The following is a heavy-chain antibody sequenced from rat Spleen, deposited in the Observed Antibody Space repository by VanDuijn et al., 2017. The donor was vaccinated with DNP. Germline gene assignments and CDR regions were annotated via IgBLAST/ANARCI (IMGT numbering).Heavy chain of an antibody. CDR3: ARPDY. J-gene: IGHJ2*01. CDR2: ITSSGGST. V-gene: IGHV5-31*01. CDR1: EFTFNNYW. Sequence: EVQLVESGGDLVQPGRSLKLSCAASEFTFNNYWMNWIRQVPGKGLEWVASITSSGGSTYYPDSVKGRFTISRDNAKSTLYLHMDSLTSEDTATYYCARPDYWGQGVMVTVSS.